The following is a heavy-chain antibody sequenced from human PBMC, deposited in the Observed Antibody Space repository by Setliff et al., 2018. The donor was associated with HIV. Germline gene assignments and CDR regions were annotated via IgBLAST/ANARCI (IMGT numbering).Heavy chain of an antibody. CDR1: GDIFTSYY. D-gene: IGHD1-26*01. V-gene: IGHV1-69*13. Sequence: SVKVFCKASGDIFTSYYMHWVRQAPGQGLEWMGAIIPVFATANYAQKFQGRVTITADESTLTAYMELSSLTSEDTAVYFCARGTGSYSYFDPWGLGTLVTVSS. J-gene: IGHJ4*02. CDR2: IIPVFATA. CDR3: ARGTGSYSYFDP.